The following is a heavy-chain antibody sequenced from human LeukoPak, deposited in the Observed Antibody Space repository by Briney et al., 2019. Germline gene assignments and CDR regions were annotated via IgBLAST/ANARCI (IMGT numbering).Heavy chain of an antibody. CDR1: GFTVSSNY. V-gene: IGHV3-53*01. CDR2: TYSNGRT. D-gene: IGHD6-6*01. Sequence: GGSLRLSCAASGFTVSSNYMSWVRQAPGKGLEWVSVTYSNGRTYYADSVKGRFTISRDISKNTLYLQMNSLRAEDTAVYYCARVEVDSSSSLVIGGGDLHFDYWGQGTLVTVSS. J-gene: IGHJ4*02. CDR3: ARVEVDSSSSLVIGGGDLHFDY.